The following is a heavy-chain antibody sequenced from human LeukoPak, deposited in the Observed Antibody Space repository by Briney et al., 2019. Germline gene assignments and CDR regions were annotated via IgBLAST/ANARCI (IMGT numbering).Heavy chain of an antibody. CDR1: GGAISSYY. V-gene: IGHV4-59*01. CDR3: ARDGGSGEFDY. D-gene: IGHD3-16*01. CDR2: IYYSGST. Sequence: SETLSLTCTVSGGAISSYYWSWIRQPPGKGLEWIGYIYYSGSTNYNPSLKSRVTISVDTSKNQFSLKLSSVTAADTAVYYCARDGGSGEFDYWGQGTLVTVSS. J-gene: IGHJ4*02.